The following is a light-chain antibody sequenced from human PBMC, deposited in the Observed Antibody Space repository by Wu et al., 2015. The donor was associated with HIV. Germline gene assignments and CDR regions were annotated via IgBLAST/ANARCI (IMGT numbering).Light chain of an antibody. CDR1: QSVSSNY. CDR3: QHYSSSPLT. J-gene: IGKJ4*01. Sequence: EIVLTQSPGTLSLSPGKRATLSCRASQSVSSNYLAWYQQKPGQAPRLLIYGASSRATGIPDRFSGSVSGTDFTLTITRLEPEDFAVYYCQHYSSSPLTFGGGTKVEIK. V-gene: IGKV3-20*01. CDR2: GAS.